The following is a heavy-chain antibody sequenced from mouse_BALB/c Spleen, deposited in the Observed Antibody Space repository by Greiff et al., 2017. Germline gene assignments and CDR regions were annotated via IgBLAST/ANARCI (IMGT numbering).Heavy chain of an antibody. CDR2: ISSGSSTI. D-gene: IGHD1-1*02. CDR1: GFTFSSFG. Sequence: EVKLVESGGGLVQPGGSRKLSCAASGFTFSSFGMHWVRQAPEKGLEWVAYISSGSSTIYYADTVKGRFTISRDNPKNTLFLQMTSLRSEDTAMYYCARHGGSYAMDYWGQGTSVTVSS. CDR3: ARHGGSYAMDY. V-gene: IGHV5-17*02. J-gene: IGHJ4*01.